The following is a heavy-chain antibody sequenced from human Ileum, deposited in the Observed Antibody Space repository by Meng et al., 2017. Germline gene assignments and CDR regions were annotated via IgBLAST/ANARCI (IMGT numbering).Heavy chain of an antibody. CDR1: GGSITSTRHY. J-gene: IGHJ6*02. V-gene: IGHV4-39*07. CDR3: ARGGVWTNDYKDGMDV. D-gene: IGHD1/OR15-1a*01. Sequence: SETLSLTCTVSGGSITSTRHYWGWIRQPPGKGLEWIASIYYTGRTYYNASLTSRVFISLDTSKNQFSLKLTSVTAADTAVYYCARGGVWTNDYKDGMDVWGQGTTVTVSS. CDR2: IYYTGRT.